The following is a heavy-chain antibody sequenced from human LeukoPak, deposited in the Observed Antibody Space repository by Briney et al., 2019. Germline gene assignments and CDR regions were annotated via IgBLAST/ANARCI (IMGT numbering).Heavy chain of an antibody. D-gene: IGHD2/OR15-2a*01. CDR1: GFTFSSYW. J-gene: IGHJ5*02. V-gene: IGHV3-7*01. CDR3: ARRMRFDP. CDR2: VKQDGSEK. Sequence: GGSLRLSCAAPGFTFSSYWMSWVRQAPGKGLEWVANVKQDGSEKYYVDSVKGRFTISRDNAKNSLYLQMNSLRAEDTAVYYCARRMRFDPWGQGTLVTVSS.